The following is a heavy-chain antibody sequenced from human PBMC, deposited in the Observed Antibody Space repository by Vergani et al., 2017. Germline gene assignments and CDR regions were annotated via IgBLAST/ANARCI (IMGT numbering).Heavy chain of an antibody. CDR1: GGSISSYY. J-gene: IGHJ5*02. CDR2: SYYSGST. V-gene: IGHV4-39*07. D-gene: IGHD3-10*01. Sequence: QVQLQESGPGLVKPSETLSLTCTVSGGSISSYYWSWIRQPPGKGLEWIGSSYYSGSTYYNPSLKSRVTISVDTSKNQFSLKLSSVTAADTAVYYCARRTYYGSGKGWFDPWGQGTLVTVSS. CDR3: ARRTYYGSGKGWFDP.